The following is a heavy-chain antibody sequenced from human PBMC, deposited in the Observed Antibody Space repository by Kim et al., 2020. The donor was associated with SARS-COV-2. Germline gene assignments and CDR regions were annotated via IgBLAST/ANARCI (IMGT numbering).Heavy chain of an antibody. CDR1: GYTFSDYG. V-gene: IGHV1-18*01. CDR3: GRDSWDRLTTVTTIDY. Sequence: ASVKVSCKASGYTFSDYGISWVRQAPGQGLEWMGWISPSNSNYAQNLKGRLTLTTDTSTNTAYMELRSLRSDDTAVYYCGRDSWDRLTTVTTIDYWGQGTLVTVS. CDR2: ISPSNS. J-gene: IGHJ4*02. D-gene: IGHD4-17*01.